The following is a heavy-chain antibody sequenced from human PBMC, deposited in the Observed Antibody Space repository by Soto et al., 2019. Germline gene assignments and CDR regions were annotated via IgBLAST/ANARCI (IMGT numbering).Heavy chain of an antibody. Sequence: PGGSLRLSCAASGFTFSSYAMSWVRQAPGKGLEWVSAISGSGGSTYYADSVKGRFTISRDNSKNTLYLQMNSLRAEDTAVYYCAKDYQYSSGWYVPKIFDYWGKGTLVTVSS. CDR2: ISGSGGST. V-gene: IGHV3-23*01. CDR1: GFTFSSYA. CDR3: AKDYQYSSGWYVPKIFDY. J-gene: IGHJ4*02. D-gene: IGHD6-19*01.